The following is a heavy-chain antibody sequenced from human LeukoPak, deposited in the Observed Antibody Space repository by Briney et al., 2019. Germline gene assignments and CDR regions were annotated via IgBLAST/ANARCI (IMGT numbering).Heavy chain of an antibody. J-gene: IGHJ4*02. Sequence: ASVKVSCKASGYTFTSYAMHWVRQAPGQRLEWMGWINAGNGNTKYSQEFQGRVTITRDTSASTAYMELSSLRSEDTAVYYCATNVFGGSYYWFDYWGQGTLVTVSS. V-gene: IGHV1-3*03. CDR2: INAGNGNT. D-gene: IGHD1-26*01. CDR1: GYTFTSYA. CDR3: ATNVFGGSYYWFDY.